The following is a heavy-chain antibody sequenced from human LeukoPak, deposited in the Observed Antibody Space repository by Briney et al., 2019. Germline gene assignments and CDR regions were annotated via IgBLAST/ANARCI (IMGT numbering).Heavy chain of an antibody. CDR1: GFTVSSNC. CDR3: ARVRGSGSPFDY. Sequence: GGSLRLSCAASGFTVSSNCMSWVRQAPGKGLEWVSVIYSGGSTYYADSVKGRFTISRDNSKNTLYLQMNSLRAEDTAVYYCARVRGSGSPFDYWGQGTLVTVSS. V-gene: IGHV3-53*01. J-gene: IGHJ4*02. D-gene: IGHD3-10*01. CDR2: IYSGGST.